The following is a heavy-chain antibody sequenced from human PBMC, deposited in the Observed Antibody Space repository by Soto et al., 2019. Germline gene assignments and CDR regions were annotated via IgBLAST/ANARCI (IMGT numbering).Heavy chain of an antibody. V-gene: IGHV4-59*01. CDR3: GTSDTYYYDSSGYFLVPNAFDI. CDR1: GGSISSYY. D-gene: IGHD3-22*01. CDR2: IYYSGST. Sequence: PSETLSLTCTVSGGSISSYYWSWIRQPPGKGLEWIGYIYYSGSTNYNPSLKSRVTISVDTSKNQFSLKLSSVTAADTAVYYCGTSDTYYYDSSGYFLVPNAFDIWGQGTMVTVSS. J-gene: IGHJ3*02.